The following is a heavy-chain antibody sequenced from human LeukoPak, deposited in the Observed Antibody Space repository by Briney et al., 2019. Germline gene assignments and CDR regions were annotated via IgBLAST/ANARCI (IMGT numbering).Heavy chain of an antibody. Sequence: GGSLRLSCAASRFTFSSYAMSWVRQAPGRGLEWVSVVTGSGSNTYYADSVKGRFTISRDNSKNTLYLQMNSLRAEDTAVYYCAKDGPMGMGVAGPLFDYWGQGTLVTVSS. CDR2: VTGSGSNT. D-gene: IGHD6-19*01. V-gene: IGHV3-23*01. J-gene: IGHJ4*02. CDR1: RFTFSSYA. CDR3: AKDGPMGMGVAGPLFDY.